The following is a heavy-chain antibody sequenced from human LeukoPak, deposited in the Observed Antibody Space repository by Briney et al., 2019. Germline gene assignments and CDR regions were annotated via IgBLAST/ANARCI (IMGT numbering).Heavy chain of an antibody. D-gene: IGHD1-26*01. V-gene: IGHV4-59*01. CDR3: ARYSGSYYVY. Sequence: PSETLSLTCTVSGGSISSYYWSWIRQPPGKGLEWIGYISYSGITSYNPSLKSQLTISVDTSKNQFSLKLSSVTAADTAVYYCARYSGSYYVYWGQGTLVTVPS. CDR2: ISYSGIT. J-gene: IGHJ4*02. CDR1: GGSISSYY.